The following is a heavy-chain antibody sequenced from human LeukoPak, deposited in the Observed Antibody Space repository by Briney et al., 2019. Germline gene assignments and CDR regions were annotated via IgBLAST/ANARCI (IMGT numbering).Heavy chain of an antibody. CDR3: ARRPWSSSSSGVDYFDY. CDR1: GGSFSGYY. D-gene: IGHD6-6*01. V-gene: IGHV4-34*01. CDR2: IYYSGST. Sequence: SSETLSLTCAVYGGSFSGYYWSWIRQPPGKGLEWIGSIYYSGSTYYNPSLKSRVTISVDTSKNQFSLKPSSVTAADTAVYYCARRPWSSSSSGVDYFDYWGQGTLVTVSS. J-gene: IGHJ4*02.